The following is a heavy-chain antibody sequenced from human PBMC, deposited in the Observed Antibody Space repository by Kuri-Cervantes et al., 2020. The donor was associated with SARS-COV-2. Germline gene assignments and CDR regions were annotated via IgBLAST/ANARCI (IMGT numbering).Heavy chain of an antibody. CDR1: GGSFSDYA. Sequence: SETLPLTCAVYGGSFSDYAWTWIRQTPEKGLEWIGQINHGGSTSYNPSLKSRVTISVDTSKKQFSLKLTSVTVADTAVYYCARGSPGYWGQGTLVTVSS. J-gene: IGHJ4*02. V-gene: IGHV4-34*01. CDR2: INHGGST. CDR3: ARGSPGY.